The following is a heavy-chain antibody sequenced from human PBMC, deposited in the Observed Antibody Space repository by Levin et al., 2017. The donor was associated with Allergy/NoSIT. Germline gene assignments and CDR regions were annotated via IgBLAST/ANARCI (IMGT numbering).Heavy chain of an antibody. CDR1: GLSIPSGYY. V-gene: IGHV4-38-2*01. J-gene: IGHJ5*02. CDR3: ARGKTDRNWYDP. Sequence: SQTLSLPCAVSGLSIPSGYYWGWFRQPPGKGLEWIGSMYQTRSTYFNPSLKSRVTISPDTSNNQFSLRLRSVTAADTAVYYCARGKTDRNWYDPWGQGTLVTVST. D-gene: IGHD2-21*02. CDR2: MYQTRST.